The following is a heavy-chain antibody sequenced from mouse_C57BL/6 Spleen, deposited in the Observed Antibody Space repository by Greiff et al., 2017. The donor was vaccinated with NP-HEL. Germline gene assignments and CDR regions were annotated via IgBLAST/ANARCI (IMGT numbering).Heavy chain of an antibody. J-gene: IGHJ4*01. Sequence: QLQQSGAELVKPGASVKISCKASGYAFSSYWMNWVKQRPGKGLEWIGQIYPGDGDTNYNGKFKGKATLTADKSSSTAYMQLSSLTSEDSAVYFCARDDRNYAMDYWGQGTSVTVSS. D-gene: IGHD2-14*01. CDR2: IYPGDGDT. V-gene: IGHV1-80*01. CDR1: GYAFSSYW. CDR3: ARDDRNYAMDY.